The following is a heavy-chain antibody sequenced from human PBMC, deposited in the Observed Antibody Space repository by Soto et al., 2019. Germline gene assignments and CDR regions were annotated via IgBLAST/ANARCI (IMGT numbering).Heavy chain of an antibody. Sequence: QVQLQESGPGLVKPSETLSLTCTVSGGSISSYYWSWIRQPPGKGLEWIGYIYYSGSTNYNPSLTGRVTISVDTSKTQFSLKLSSVTAADTAVYYCARVRWTVAGPGHFDYWGQGTLVTVSS. V-gene: IGHV4-59*01. J-gene: IGHJ4*02. D-gene: IGHD6-19*01. CDR2: IYYSGST. CDR3: ARVRWTVAGPGHFDY. CDR1: GGSISSYY.